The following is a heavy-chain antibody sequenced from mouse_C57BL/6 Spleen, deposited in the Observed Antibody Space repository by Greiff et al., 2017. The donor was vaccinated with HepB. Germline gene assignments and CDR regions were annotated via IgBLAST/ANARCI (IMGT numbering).Heavy chain of an antibody. CDR1: GYTFTSYW. V-gene: IGHV1-64*01. CDR2: IHPNSGST. Sequence: QVQLQQPGAELVKPGASVKLSCKASGYTFTSYWMHWVKQRPGRGLEWIGMIHPNSGSTNYNEKFKSKATLTVDKSSSTAYMQLSSLTSEDSAVYYCAREGVTTSVYAMDYWGQGTSVTVSS. J-gene: IGHJ4*01. CDR3: AREGVTTSVYAMDY. D-gene: IGHD2-2*01.